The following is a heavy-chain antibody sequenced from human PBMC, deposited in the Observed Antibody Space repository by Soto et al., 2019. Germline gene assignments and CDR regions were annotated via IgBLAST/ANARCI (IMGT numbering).Heavy chain of an antibody. CDR1: GFTFSSYA. V-gene: IGHV3-23*01. Sequence: GGSLRLSCAASGFTFSSYAMSWVRQAPGKGLEWVSAISGSGGSTYYADSVKGRFTISGDNSKNTLYLQMNSLRAEDTAVYYCAKDHSPGYYYDSSGYCLDPWGQGTLVTVSS. CDR2: ISGSGGST. J-gene: IGHJ5*02. D-gene: IGHD3-22*01. CDR3: AKDHSPGYYYDSSGYCLDP.